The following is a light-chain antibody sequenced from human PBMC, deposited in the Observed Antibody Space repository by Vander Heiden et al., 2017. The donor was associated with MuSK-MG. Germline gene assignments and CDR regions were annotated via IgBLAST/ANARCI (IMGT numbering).Light chain of an antibody. Sequence: EIVLTQSPATLSSSPVERATLTCRASQSVGSSLAWYQQKPGHAPRLLIRDASNRATGVPARFSGSGSGTDFTLTISGLEPDDFAVYYCQQRSNWPPGGPFTFGPGTTVDIK. CDR2: DAS. CDR1: QSVGSS. CDR3: QQRSNWPPGGPFT. V-gene: IGKV3-11*01. J-gene: IGKJ3*01.